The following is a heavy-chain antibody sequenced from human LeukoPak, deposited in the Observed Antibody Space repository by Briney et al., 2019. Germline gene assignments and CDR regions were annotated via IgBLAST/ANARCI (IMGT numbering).Heavy chain of an antibody. Sequence: ASVKASCKASGYTFTSYGISWVRQAPGQRLEWMGWISAYNGNTNYAQKFQGRVTMTTDTSTSTAYMELRSVRSDDTAVYYCARSPISYYYDSSGYYFNLFDYWGQGTLVTVSS. J-gene: IGHJ4*02. D-gene: IGHD3-22*01. CDR1: GYTFTSYG. CDR3: ARSPISYYYDSSGYYFNLFDY. CDR2: ISAYNGNT. V-gene: IGHV1-18*01.